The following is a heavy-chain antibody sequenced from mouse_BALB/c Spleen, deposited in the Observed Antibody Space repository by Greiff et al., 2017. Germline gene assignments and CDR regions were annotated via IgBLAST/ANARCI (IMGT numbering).Heavy chain of an antibody. CDR3: TKGYGNYLSY. D-gene: IGHD2-1*01. Sequence: VQLQQPGAELVRPGASVKLSCKASGYTFTSYWINWVKQRPGQGLEWIGNIYPSDSYTNYNQKFKDKATLTVDKSSSTAYMQLSSPTSEDSAVYYCTKGYGNYLSYWGQGTTLTVSS. CDR1: GYTFTSYW. V-gene: IGHV1-69*02. CDR2: IYPSDSYT. J-gene: IGHJ2*01.